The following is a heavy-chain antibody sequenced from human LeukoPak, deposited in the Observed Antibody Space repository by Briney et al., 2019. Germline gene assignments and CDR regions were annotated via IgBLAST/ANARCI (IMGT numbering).Heavy chain of an antibody. Sequence: SETLSLTCTVSGGSITSYYWSWIRQPPGKGLEWIGHMYYSGNSNYNPSLKSRVAISVDTSKSQFSLRLNSVTAADTAVYYCARDVGLIAAGTGHYYCLDVWGQGTTVTVSS. CDR2: MYYSGNS. V-gene: IGHV4-59*01. CDR3: ARDVGLIAAGTGHYYCLDV. J-gene: IGHJ6*02. D-gene: IGHD6-13*01. CDR1: GGSITSYY.